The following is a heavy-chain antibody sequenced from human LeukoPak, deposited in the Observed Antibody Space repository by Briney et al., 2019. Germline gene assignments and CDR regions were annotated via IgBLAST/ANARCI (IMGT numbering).Heavy chain of an antibody. D-gene: IGHD5-18*01. Sequence: GGSLRLSCAASGFTFSSYSMNWVRQAPGKGLEWVSSISSSSSYVYYADSVKGRFTISGDNAKNSLYLQMNSLRAEDTAVYYCARVQQTGYSYGPYYFDYWGQGTLVTVSS. CDR2: ISSSSSYV. CDR3: ARVQQTGYSYGPYYFDY. J-gene: IGHJ4*02. V-gene: IGHV3-21*01. CDR1: GFTFSSYS.